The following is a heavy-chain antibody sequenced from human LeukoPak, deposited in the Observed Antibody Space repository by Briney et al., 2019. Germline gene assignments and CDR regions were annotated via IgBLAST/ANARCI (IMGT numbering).Heavy chain of an antibody. J-gene: IGHJ4*02. CDR2: IYYSGST. Sequence: PSETLSLTCTVSGGSISSYYWSWVRQPPGKGLEWIGHIYYSGSTNYNPSLKSRVTISVDTSKNQFSLKLSSVTAADTAVYYCARGSGWYYYWGQGTLVTVSS. CDR1: GGSISSYY. CDR3: ARGSGWYYY. V-gene: IGHV4-59*01. D-gene: IGHD6-19*01.